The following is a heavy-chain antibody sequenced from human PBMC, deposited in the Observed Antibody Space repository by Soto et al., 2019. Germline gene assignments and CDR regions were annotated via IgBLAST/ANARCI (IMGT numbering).Heavy chain of an antibody. V-gene: IGHV4-34*01. Sequence: PWETLSLTCAIDVGAFSDYYWSWIRQPPGKGLEWIGEINHSGSTNYNPSLKSRVTISIDTSKNQFSLKLSSVTAADTAVYYCTRGRKTSSGRCFDPWGQGTLVTV. CDR3: TRGRKTSSGRCFDP. J-gene: IGHJ5*02. CDR2: INHSGST. CDR1: VGAFSDYY. D-gene: IGHD3-22*01.